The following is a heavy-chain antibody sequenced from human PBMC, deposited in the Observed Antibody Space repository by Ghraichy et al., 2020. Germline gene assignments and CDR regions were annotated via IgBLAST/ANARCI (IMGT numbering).Heavy chain of an antibody. J-gene: IGHJ6*02. CDR1: GFNFRGYG. CDR3: AKETASAWLLSYYYGMDV. V-gene: IGHV3-30*18. Sequence: GGSLRLSCAASGFNFRGYGMHWVRQAPGKGLEWVALISYDGSNKYYADSVKGRFTISRDNSKNTLFLQMNSLRPEDTAVYYCAKETASAWLLSYYYGMDVWGQGTTVTVSS. CDR2: ISYDGSNK. D-gene: IGHD6-19*01.